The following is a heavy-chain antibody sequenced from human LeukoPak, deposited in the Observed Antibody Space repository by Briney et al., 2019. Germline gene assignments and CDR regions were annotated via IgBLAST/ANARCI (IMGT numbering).Heavy chain of an antibody. CDR2: INHSGST. Sequence: SETLSLTCAVYGGSFSGYYWSWIRQPPGKGLEWIGEINHSGSTNYNPSLKSRATISVDTSKNQFSLRLSSVTAADTAVYYCARHRNYDSGLGSFDPWGQGTLVTVSS. CDR1: GGSFSGYY. V-gene: IGHV4-34*01. J-gene: IGHJ5*02. CDR3: ARHRNYDSGLGSFDP. D-gene: IGHD3-10*01.